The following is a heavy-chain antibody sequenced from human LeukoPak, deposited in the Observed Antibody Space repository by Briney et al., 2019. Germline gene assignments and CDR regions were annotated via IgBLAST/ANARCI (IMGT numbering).Heavy chain of an antibody. V-gene: IGHV4-34*01. Sequence: SETLSLTCAVYGRSFSGYYWGWIRQPPGKGLEWIGSIYYSGSTYYNPPLKSRVTISVDTSKNQFSLKLSSVAAADTAVYYCARDPTAAGKGAWFDPWGQGTLVTVSS. J-gene: IGHJ5*02. D-gene: IGHD6-13*01. CDR3: ARDPTAAGKGAWFDP. CDR2: IYYSGST. CDR1: GRSFSGYY.